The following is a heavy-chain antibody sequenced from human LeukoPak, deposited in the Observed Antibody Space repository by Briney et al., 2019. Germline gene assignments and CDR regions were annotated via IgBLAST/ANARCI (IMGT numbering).Heavy chain of an antibody. CDR1: GYSLTELS. CDR2: FDPEDGET. D-gene: IGHD3-3*01. Sequence: GASVKVSCKVSGYSLTELSMHWVRQAPGKGLGWMGGFDPEDGETVYAQKFQGRVTMTEDTSTDTAYMELSSLRSEDTAVYYCATGDLWSGYYFDYWGQGTLVTVFS. J-gene: IGHJ4*02. V-gene: IGHV1-24*01. CDR3: ATGDLWSGYYFDY.